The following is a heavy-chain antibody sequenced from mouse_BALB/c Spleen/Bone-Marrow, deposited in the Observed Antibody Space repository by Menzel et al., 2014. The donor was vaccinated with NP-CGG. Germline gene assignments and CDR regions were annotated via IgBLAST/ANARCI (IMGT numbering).Heavy chain of an antibody. V-gene: IGHV5-4*02. J-gene: IGHJ3*01. CDR1: GFTFSDYY. CDR2: ISDGGSYT. D-gene: IGHD1-1*01. CDR3: ANYYGSTWFAY. Sequence: EVHLVESGGGLVKPGGSLKLSCEASGFTFSDYYMYWVRQTPEKRLEWVATISDGGSYTYYPDSVKGRFTISRDNAKNNLYLQMSSLKSEDTAMYYCANYYGSTWFAYWGQGTLVTVSA.